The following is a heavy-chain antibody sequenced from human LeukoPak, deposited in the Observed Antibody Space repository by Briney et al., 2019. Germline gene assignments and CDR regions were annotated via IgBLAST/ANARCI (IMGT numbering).Heavy chain of an antibody. CDR2: IYYSGST. V-gene: IGHV4-59*11. J-gene: IGHJ4*02. Sequence: SETLSLTCTVSGVSISSHYWSWIRQPPGKGLEWIGYIYYSGSTSYNPSLKSRVTISVDTSKKQFSLKLSSATAAGTAVYYCARVRDGYNTYPFDYWGQGTLVTVSS. CDR1: GVSISSHY. D-gene: IGHD5-24*01. CDR3: ARVRDGYNTYPFDY.